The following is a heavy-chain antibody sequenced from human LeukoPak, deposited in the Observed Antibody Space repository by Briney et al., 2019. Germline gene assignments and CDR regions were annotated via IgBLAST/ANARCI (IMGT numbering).Heavy chain of an antibody. J-gene: IGHJ4*02. V-gene: IGHV1-2*02. CDR2: INPNSGGT. CDR1: GYTFTGYY. Sequence: ASLKVSCTASGYTFTGYYMHWVRQAPGQGLEWMGCINPNSGGTNYAQMFQGRVTMTRDTSISTAYMELSRLRSDDTAVYYCARVRSTDYYGSGSSPNNRPFDYWGQGTLVTVSS. D-gene: IGHD3-10*01. CDR3: ARVRSTDYYGSGSSPNNRPFDY.